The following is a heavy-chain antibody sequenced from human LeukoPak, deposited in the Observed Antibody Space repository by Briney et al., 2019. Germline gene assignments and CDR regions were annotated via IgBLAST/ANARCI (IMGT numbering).Heavy chain of an antibody. Sequence: GGSLRLSCAASGFTFSSYAMHWVRQAPGKGLGWVAVISYDGSNKYYADSVKGRFTIPGDNSKNTLYLQMNSLRAEDTAVYYCARGTVTSDAFDIWGQGTMVTVSS. D-gene: IGHD4-17*01. CDR2: ISYDGSNK. CDR1: GFTFSSYA. V-gene: IGHV3-30-3*01. CDR3: ARGTVTSDAFDI. J-gene: IGHJ3*02.